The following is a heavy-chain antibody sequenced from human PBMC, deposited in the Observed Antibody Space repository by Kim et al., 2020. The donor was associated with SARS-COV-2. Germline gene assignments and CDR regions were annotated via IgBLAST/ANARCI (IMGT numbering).Heavy chain of an antibody. CDR3: ARDIGQVQGVTAYYYYYYMDV. V-gene: IGHV3-33*01. Sequence: GGSLRLSCAASGFTFSSYGMHWVRQAPGKGLEWVAVIWYDGSNKYYADSVKGRFTISRDNSKNTLYLQMNSLRAEDTAVYYCARDIGQVQGVTAYYYYYYMDVWGKGTTVTVSS. CDR2: IWYDGSNK. D-gene: IGHD3-10*01. CDR1: GFTFSSYG. J-gene: IGHJ6*03.